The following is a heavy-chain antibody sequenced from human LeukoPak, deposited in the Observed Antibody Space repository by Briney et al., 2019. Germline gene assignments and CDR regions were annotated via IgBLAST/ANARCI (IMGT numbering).Heavy chain of an antibody. CDR3: ATDTAGTGPHDY. CDR1: GFTFSSYS. J-gene: IGHJ4*02. V-gene: IGHV3-21*01. Sequence: GGSLRLSCAASGFTFSSYSMNWVRQAPGKGLEWVSSISSSSSYIYYADSVKGRFTISRDNAKNSLYLQMNSLRAEDTAVYYCATDTAGTGPHDYWGQGTLVTVSP. D-gene: IGHD6-13*01. CDR2: ISSSSSYI.